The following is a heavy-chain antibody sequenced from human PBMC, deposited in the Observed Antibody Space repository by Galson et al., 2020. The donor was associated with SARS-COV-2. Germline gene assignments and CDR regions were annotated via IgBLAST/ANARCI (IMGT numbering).Heavy chain of an antibody. CDR2: ISYDGSKK. CDR3: AKIDLPGVVIATLFDY. D-gene: IGHD2-21*01. Sequence: GGSLRLSCAASGFSFSSYGMHWVRQAPGKGLEWVALISYDGSKKYYADSVKGRFTVSRDDSKNTLYLQMNSLRAEDTAVYYCAKIDLPGVVIATLFDYWGQGTLVTVSS. J-gene: IGHJ4*02. V-gene: IGHV3-30*18. CDR1: GFSFSSYG.